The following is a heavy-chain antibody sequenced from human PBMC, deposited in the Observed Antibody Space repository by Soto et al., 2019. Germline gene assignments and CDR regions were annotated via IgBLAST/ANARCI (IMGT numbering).Heavy chain of an antibody. CDR3: ASSVTAAKLNRDV. Sequence: QVQLVKSGADVKKPGASVKVSCSASGYTFISYDINLVRQATGQGPEWMGWMNPNSGNTGYAQKFQGRVTMSRNTSISTDYMELRSLTSEETAFYYCASSVTAAKLNRDVWGKGTTVTVTS. V-gene: IGHV1-8*01. CDR2: MNPNSGNT. D-gene: IGHD2-2*01. CDR1: GYTFISYD. J-gene: IGHJ6*03.